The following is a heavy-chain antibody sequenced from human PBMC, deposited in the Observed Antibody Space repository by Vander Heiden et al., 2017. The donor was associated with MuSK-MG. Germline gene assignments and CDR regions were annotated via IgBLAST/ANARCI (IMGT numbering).Heavy chain of an antibody. CDR2: IIPIFGTA. D-gene: IGHD5-12*01. Sequence: QVQLVPSGAEVKKPGSSVKVSCKASGGTFSSYAISWVRQAPGQGLEWMGGIIPIFGTANYAQKFQGRVTITADESTSTAYMELSSLRSEDTAVYYCARGQRNGYNPQFLYYYYGMDVWGQGTTVTVSS. J-gene: IGHJ6*02. CDR3: ARGQRNGYNPQFLYYYYGMDV. V-gene: IGHV1-69*01. CDR1: GGTFSSYA.